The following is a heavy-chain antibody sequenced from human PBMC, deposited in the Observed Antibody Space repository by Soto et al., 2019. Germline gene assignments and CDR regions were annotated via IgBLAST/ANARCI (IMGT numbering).Heavy chain of an antibody. V-gene: IGHV4-39*01. D-gene: IGHD3-22*01. CDR2: IYYSGST. J-gene: IGHJ4*02. Sequence: PSETLSLTCTVSGGSISSSSYYWGWIRQPPGKGREGIGSIYYSGSTYYNPTLKSRVTISVDTSKNQFSLKLSSVTAADTAVYYCASHVSGEDSSGYYYGFDYWGQGTLVTVSS. CDR3: ASHVSGEDSSGYYYGFDY. CDR1: GGSISSSSYY.